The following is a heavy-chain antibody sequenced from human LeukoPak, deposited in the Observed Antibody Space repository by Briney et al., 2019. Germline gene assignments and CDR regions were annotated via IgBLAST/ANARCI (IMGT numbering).Heavy chain of an antibody. Sequence: GASLKVSCKASGYTFTGYYMHWVRQAPGQGLEWMGRINPNSGGTNYAQKFQGRVTMTRDTSISTAYMELSRLRTDDTAVYYFARDYDFWSGNNCFDPWGQGTLVTVSS. CDR1: GYTFTGYY. J-gene: IGHJ5*02. D-gene: IGHD3-3*01. V-gene: IGHV1-2*06. CDR2: INPNSGGT. CDR3: ARDYDFWSGNNCFDP.